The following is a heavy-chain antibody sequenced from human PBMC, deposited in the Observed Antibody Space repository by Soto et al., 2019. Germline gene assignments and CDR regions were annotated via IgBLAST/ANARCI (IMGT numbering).Heavy chain of an antibody. CDR2: IYNIGST. CDR1: GGSISGYY. V-gene: IGHV4-59*08. CDR3: ARLQAAVPHY. Sequence: SETRSLTCTVSGGSISGYYWSWLRQPPGKGLEWIGYIYNIGSTNYNPSLRSRVTMSIDTSQEQFSLKLSSVTATDTATYFCARLQAAVPHYWGQGTLVTVSS. D-gene: IGHD6-13*01. J-gene: IGHJ4*02.